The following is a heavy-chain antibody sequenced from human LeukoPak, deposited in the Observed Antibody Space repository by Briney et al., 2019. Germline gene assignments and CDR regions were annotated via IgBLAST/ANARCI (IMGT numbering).Heavy chain of an antibody. CDR2: ISGSGGTI. CDR1: GFTFSNYA. CDR3: AELGITMIGGV. D-gene: IGHD3-10*02. V-gene: IGHV3-23*01. Sequence: GGSLRLSCAASGFTFSNYAMSWVRQAPGGGLEWVSAISGSGGTIYYADSVKGRFTISRDNAKNSLYLQMSSLRAEDTAVYYCAELGITMIGGVWGKGTTVTISS. J-gene: IGHJ6*04.